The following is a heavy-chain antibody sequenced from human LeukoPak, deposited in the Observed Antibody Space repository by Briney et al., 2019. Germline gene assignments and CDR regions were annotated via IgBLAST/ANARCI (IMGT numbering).Heavy chain of an antibody. CDR3: ARALSWTTDSYYYMDV. V-gene: IGHV1-8*01. CDR1: GYTFTSYD. CDR2: MNPNSGNT. D-gene: IGHD3/OR15-3a*01. J-gene: IGHJ6*03. Sequence: ASLKVSCKASGYTFTSYDINWVRQATGQGLEWMGWMNPNSGNTGYAQKFQGRVTMTKNTSITTAYMELSSLRSEDTAVYYCARALSWTTDSYYYMDVWGKGTTVTVSS.